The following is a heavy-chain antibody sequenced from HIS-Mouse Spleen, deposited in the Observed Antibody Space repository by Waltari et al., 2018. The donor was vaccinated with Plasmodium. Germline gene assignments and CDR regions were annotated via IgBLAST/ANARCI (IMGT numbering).Heavy chain of an antibody. CDR1: GFTVSSNY. J-gene: IGHJ4*02. Sequence: EVQLVESGGGLIQPGGSLRLSCAASGFTVSSNYMSWVRQAQGKGLELVAVIYSGGSTYDADSGKGRFTIARDNSKNTLYLQMNSLIAEDTAVYYCARLSSSWYYFDYWGQGTLVTVSS. CDR3: ARLSSSWYYFDY. CDR2: IYSGGST. V-gene: IGHV3-53*01. D-gene: IGHD6-13*01.